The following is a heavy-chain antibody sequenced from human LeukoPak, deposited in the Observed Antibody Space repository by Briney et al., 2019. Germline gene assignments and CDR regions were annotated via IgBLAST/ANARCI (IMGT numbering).Heavy chain of an antibody. V-gene: IGHV4-39*01. CDR2: IYYSGST. D-gene: IGHD1-7*01. CDR1: GGSISSSSYY. CDR3: STGTTYPRGADY. Sequence: PSETLSLTCTVSGGSISSSSYYWGWIRQPPGKGLEWIGRIYYSGSTYYNPSLKSRVTISVDTSKNQFSLKLSSMTAADTAVYYCSTGTTYPRGADYWGQGTLVTVSS. J-gene: IGHJ4*02.